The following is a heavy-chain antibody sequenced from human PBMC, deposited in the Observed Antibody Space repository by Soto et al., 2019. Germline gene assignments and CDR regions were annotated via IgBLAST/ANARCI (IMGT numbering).Heavy chain of an antibody. CDR2: IHYSGST. CDR1: GGSISSSSYY. Sequence: SETLSLTCPVSGGSISSSSYYWGWIRQPPGKGLDWIGSIHYSGSTYYNPSLKSRVNISVDTSKNQFSLKLSSVTAADTAVYYCASHRQWLVPRDYWGQGNLVTVSS. CDR3: ASHRQWLVPRDY. V-gene: IGHV4-39*01. D-gene: IGHD6-19*01. J-gene: IGHJ4*02.